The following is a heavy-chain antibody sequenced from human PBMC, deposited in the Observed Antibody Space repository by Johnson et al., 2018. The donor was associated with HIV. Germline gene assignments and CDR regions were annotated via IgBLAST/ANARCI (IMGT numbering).Heavy chain of an antibody. CDR1: GFTFSSYA. D-gene: IGHD3-10*01. Sequence: QVQLVESGGGVVQPGRSLRLSCAASGFTFSSYAMHWVRQTPGKGLEWVAVISSDGSNKYYADPVKGRFTISRDNSKNTLYLQMNSLRAEDTAVYYCTDGESFFDIWGHGTMVIVS. V-gene: IGHV3-30-3*01. CDR3: TDGESFFDI. CDR2: ISSDGSNK. J-gene: IGHJ3*02.